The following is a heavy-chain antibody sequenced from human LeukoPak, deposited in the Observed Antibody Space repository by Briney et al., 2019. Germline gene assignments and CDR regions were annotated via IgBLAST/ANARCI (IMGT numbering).Heavy chain of an antibody. J-gene: IGHJ4*02. Sequence: PGGSLRLSCAASGFTFSSYAMSWVRQAPGKGLEWVSAISGSGGSTYYADSVKGRFTISRDNSKNTLCLQMNSLRAEDTAVYYCATLGGYCSGGSCYTNDYWGQGTLVTVSS. V-gene: IGHV3-23*01. CDR2: ISGSGGST. CDR1: GFTFSSYA. CDR3: ATLGGYCSGGSCYTNDY. D-gene: IGHD2-15*01.